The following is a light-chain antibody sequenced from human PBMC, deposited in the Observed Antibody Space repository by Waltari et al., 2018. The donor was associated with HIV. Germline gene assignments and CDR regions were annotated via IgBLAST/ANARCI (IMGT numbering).Light chain of an antibody. Sequence: QSVLTQPPSASGTPGQRVTISCSGSNSNFGPTYVTWYQQFPGAAPKLLIYRNSQRPSGVPDRFSGSKSGTSASLAISGLRSDDEANYYCATWDDSLSLWVFGGGTKLTVL. V-gene: IGLV1-47*01. CDR2: RNS. J-gene: IGLJ3*02. CDR3: ATWDDSLSLWV. CDR1: NSNFGPTY.